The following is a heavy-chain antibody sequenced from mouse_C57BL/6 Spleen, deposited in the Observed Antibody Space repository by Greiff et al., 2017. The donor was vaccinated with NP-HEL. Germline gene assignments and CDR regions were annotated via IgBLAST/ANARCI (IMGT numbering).Heavy chain of an antibody. CDR1: GYTFTSYW. CDR2: IYPSDSET. CDR3: ARRGLWGFDY. Sequence: VQVVESGPELVKPGASVKISCKASGYTFTSYWMDWVKQRPGQGLEWIGNIYPSDSETHYNQKFKDKATLTVDKSSSTAYMQLSSLTSEDSAVYYCARRGLWGFDYWGQGTTLTVSS. J-gene: IGHJ2*01. V-gene: IGHV1-61*01.